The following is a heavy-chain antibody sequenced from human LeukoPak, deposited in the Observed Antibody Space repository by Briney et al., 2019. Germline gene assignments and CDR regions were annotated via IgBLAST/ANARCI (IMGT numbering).Heavy chain of an antibody. CDR1: GFTFSSSA. Sequence: GGSLRLSCAASGFTFSSSAMSWVRQAPGKGLEWVSAISGSGGSTDYADSVKGRFTTSRDNSKNTLYLQMNSLRAEDTAIYYCARDGSSWHWYFDLWAVAPWSLSPQ. CDR2: ISGSGGST. J-gene: IGHJ2*01. V-gene: IGHV3-23*01. CDR3: ARDGSSWHWYFDL. D-gene: IGHD6-13*01.